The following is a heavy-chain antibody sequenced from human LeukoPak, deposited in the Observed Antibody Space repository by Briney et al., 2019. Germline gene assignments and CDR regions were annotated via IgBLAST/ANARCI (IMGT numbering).Heavy chain of an antibody. CDR3: ARGVSIAALKPFDY. CDR1: GGSFSGYY. V-gene: IGHV4-34*01. D-gene: IGHD6-6*01. CDR2: INHSGST. J-gene: IGHJ4*02. Sequence: SETLSLTCAVYGGSFSGYYWSWIRQPPGKGLEWIGEINHSGSTNYNPSLKSRVTISVDTSKNQFSLKLSSVTAADTAVYYCARGVSIAALKPFDYGGQETLVTFSS.